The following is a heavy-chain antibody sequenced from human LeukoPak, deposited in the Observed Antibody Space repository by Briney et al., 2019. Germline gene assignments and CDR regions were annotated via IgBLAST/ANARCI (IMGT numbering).Heavy chain of an antibody. CDR3: ARRGSSWYLWGY. Sequence: KPSETLSLTCAVYGGSFSGYYWSWICQPPGKGLEWIGEINHSGSTNYNPSLKSRVTISVDTSKNQFSLKLSSVTAADTAVYYCARRGSSWYLWGYWGQGTLVTVSS. D-gene: IGHD6-13*01. CDR2: INHSGST. J-gene: IGHJ4*02. V-gene: IGHV4-34*01. CDR1: GGSFSGYY.